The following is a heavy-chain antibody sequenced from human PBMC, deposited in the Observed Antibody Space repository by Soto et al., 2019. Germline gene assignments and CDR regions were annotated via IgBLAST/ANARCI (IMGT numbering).Heavy chain of an antibody. J-gene: IGHJ5*02. D-gene: IGHD3-3*01. CDR3: ACYYDFWSGYYDWFVP. Sequence: GGSVKVSCKASGGTFSSYAISWVRQAPGQGLEWMGGIIPIFGTANYAQKFQGRVTITADKSTSTAYMELSSLRAEDTAVYYCACYYDFWSGYYDWFVPWGQGTLVTVSS. CDR2: IIPIFGTA. CDR1: GGTFSSYA. V-gene: IGHV1-69*06.